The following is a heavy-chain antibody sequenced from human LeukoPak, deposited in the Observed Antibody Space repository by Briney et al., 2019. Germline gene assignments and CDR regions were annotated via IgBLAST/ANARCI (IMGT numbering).Heavy chain of an antibody. CDR1: GGSISSGSYY. D-gene: IGHD1-26*01. Sequence: PSQTLSLTCTVSGGSISSGSYYWSWIRQPPGKGLEWIGYIYYSGSTNYNPSLKSRVTISVDTSKNQFSLKLSSVTAADTAVYYCAREPLLGAHFDYWGQGTLVTVSS. CDR3: AREPLLGAHFDY. J-gene: IGHJ4*02. CDR2: IYYSGST. V-gene: IGHV4-61*01.